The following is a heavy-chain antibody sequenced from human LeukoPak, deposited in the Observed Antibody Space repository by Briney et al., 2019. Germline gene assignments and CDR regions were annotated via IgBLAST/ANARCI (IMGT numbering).Heavy chain of an antibody. V-gene: IGHV3-30*18. Sequence: GGSLTLTCAASGFTFSSYGMHWIRQAPGKGLEWMAVISYDGSNKYYADYVKSRFPISRDNSKNTLDLQMNSLRAEDTAVYYCAKELGYCSGGSCYPWGQGTLVSVSS. CDR3: AKELGYCSGGSCYP. CDR2: ISYDGSNK. D-gene: IGHD2-15*01. J-gene: IGHJ5*02. CDR1: GFTFSSYG.